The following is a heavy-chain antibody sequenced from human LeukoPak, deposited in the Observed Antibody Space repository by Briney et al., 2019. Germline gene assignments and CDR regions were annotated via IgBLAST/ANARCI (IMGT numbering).Heavy chain of an antibody. J-gene: IGHJ5*02. Sequence: GESLKISCKTSGYSFSTYWIGWVRQMPGTGLEWVGAIYPDGSDTRYSPSFQGQVVISADRSIRTAYLQWNTLKTSDTAMYYCVKQRVASGTIHHFDPWGQGTLVTVSS. CDR1: GYSFSTYW. D-gene: IGHD3-10*01. CDR3: VKQRVASGTIHHFDP. V-gene: IGHV5-51*01. CDR2: IYPDGSDT.